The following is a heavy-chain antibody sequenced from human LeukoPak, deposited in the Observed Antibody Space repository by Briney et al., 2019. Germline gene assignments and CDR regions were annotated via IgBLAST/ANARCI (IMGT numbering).Heavy chain of an antibody. V-gene: IGHV3-53*01. D-gene: IGHD1-14*01. CDR1: GFTIITND. Sequence: GGSLRLSCAAAGFTIITNDMTWVRQAPGKGLEWVSVLYSDGNTKYADSVQGRFTISRDNSKNTLYLEMNSLSPDDTAVYYCARGVEPLAANTLAYWGQGTLATVSS. CDR3: ARGVEPLAANTLAY. CDR2: LYSDGNT. J-gene: IGHJ4*02.